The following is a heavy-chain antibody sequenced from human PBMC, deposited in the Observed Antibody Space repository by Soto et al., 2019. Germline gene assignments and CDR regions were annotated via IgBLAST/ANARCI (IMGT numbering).Heavy chain of an antibody. V-gene: IGHV3-7*01. CDR3: ARETRKSSGWSIFQRNFGGY. CDR2: IKQDGSEK. J-gene: IGHJ4*02. CDR1: GFTFSSYW. Sequence: PGGSLRLSCTASGFTFSSYWMTWVRQAPGKGLEWVANIKQDGSEKYYVDSVKGRFTISRDNAKNSLCLQMNSLRAEDTAVYYCARETRKSSGWSIFQRNFGGYWGQGTLVTVSS. D-gene: IGHD6-19*01.